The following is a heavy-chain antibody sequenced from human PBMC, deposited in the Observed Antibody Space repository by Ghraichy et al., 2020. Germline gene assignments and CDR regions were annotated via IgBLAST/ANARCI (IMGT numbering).Heavy chain of an antibody. CDR2: INSGSTTI. CDR1: GFTFSTYS. D-gene: IGHD3-10*01. J-gene: IGHJ4*02. V-gene: IGHV3-48*01. Sequence: GGSLRLSCEDSGFTFSTYSMNWVRQAPGKGLEWIAYINSGSTTIFYADSVKGRFTISRDTAKKSLFLQMNSLTVEDTAVFYCARGGNFFDYWGQGTLVTVSS. CDR3: ARGGNFFDY.